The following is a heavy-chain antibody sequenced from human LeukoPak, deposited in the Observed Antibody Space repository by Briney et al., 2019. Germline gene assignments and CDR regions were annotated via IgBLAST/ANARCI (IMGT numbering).Heavy chain of an antibody. J-gene: IGHJ6*03. CDR3: ARGRDSSSSLGYYYYYMDV. D-gene: IGHD6-6*01. Sequence: SETLSLTCTVSGGSISSSSYYWGWLRQPPGKGLEWIGSIYYSGSTNYNPSLKSRVTISVDTSKNQFSLKLSSVTAADTAVYYCARGRDSSSSLGYYYYYMDVWGKGTTVTVSS. V-gene: IGHV4-39*07. CDR1: GGSISSSSYY. CDR2: IYYSGST.